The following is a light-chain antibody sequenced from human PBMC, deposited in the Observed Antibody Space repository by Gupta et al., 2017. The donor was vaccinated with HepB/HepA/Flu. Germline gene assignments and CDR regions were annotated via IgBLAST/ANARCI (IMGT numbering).Light chain of an antibody. Sequence: DIQMTQSPSTLSASVGDTVTITCRASQSITTWLAWYQQKPGKAPNLMIYKVSTLQSGVPSRFSDSGYGTEFTLTSNGRQPDDFANYYWQQNEIWRSFGQGTKVEVK. CDR1: QSITTW. CDR3: QQNEIWRS. CDR2: KVS. J-gene: IGKJ1*01. V-gene: IGKV1-5*03.